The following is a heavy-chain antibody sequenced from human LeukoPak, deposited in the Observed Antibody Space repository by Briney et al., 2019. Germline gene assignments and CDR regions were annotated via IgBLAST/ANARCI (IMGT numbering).Heavy chain of an antibody. CDR2: IKQDGSEK. J-gene: IGHJ4*02. CDR1: GFTFSSYW. CDR3: ARGLEGDYFDY. Sequence: GGSLRLSCAASGFTFSSYWMSWVRQAPGKGLEWVANIKQDGSEKYYVDSVKGRFTISRDNAKNSLYLQMNSLRAEGTAVYYCARGLEGDYFDYWGQGTLVAVSS. V-gene: IGHV3-7*04. D-gene: IGHD3-16*01.